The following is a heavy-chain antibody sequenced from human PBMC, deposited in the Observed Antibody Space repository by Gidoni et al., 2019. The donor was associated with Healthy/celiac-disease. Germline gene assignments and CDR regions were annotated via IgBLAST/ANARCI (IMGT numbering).Heavy chain of an antibody. CDR3: AKDLRGPPLRYFDY. Sequence: EVQLLESGGGLVQPGGYLRLSCAASGFPFSSYAMRWVRQAPGKGLEWVAAISGSGGSTYYADSVKGRFTISRDNSKNTLYLQMNSLRAEDTAVYYCAKDLRGPPLRYFDYWGQGTLVTVSS. V-gene: IGHV3-23*01. J-gene: IGHJ4*02. CDR1: GFPFSSYA. CDR2: ISGSGGST.